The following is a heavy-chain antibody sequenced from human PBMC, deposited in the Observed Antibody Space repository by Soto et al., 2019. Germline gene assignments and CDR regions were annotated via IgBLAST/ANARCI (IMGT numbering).Heavy chain of an antibody. Sequence: GGSLRLSCAASGFIFKMYWMHWVRQSPGKGLVWISRIYNDGTYSDYADSVRGRFTISRDNVNDTLYLQMNNLRAEDSGLYYCTRGPRPISTGTGAYWGQGTQVTVS. CDR3: TRGPRPISTGTGAY. J-gene: IGHJ4*02. V-gene: IGHV3-74*01. CDR1: GFIFKMYW. CDR2: IYNDGTYS. D-gene: IGHD3-10*01.